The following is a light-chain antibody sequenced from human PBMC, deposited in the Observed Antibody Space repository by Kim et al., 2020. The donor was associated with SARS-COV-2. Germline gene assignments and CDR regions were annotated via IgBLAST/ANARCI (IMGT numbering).Light chain of an antibody. CDR3: ASFTTSSTYV. CDR2: DVN. J-gene: IGLJ1*01. CDR1: SSDVGAYHY. Sequence: QSALTQPASVSGSPGQSITISCTGTSSDVGAYHYVSWYQQHPGQAPKIMIFDVNLRPSGVSSRFSGSKSGNTASLTISGLRAEDEADYYCASFTTSSTYVFGTGTEVTVL. V-gene: IGLV2-14*01.